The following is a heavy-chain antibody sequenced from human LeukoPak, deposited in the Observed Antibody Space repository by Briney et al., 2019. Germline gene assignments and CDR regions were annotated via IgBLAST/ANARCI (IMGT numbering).Heavy chain of an antibody. Sequence: GGSLRLSCAASGFPFSNAWMSWVRQAPGKGLEWVGRIKSKTDGGTTDYAAPVKGRFTISRDDSKNTLYLQMNSLKTEDTAVYYCTTRYYDFWSGLGYWGQGTLVSVSS. D-gene: IGHD3-3*01. J-gene: IGHJ4*02. CDR2: IKSKTDGGTT. V-gene: IGHV3-15*01. CDR1: GFPFSNAW. CDR3: TTRYYDFWSGLGY.